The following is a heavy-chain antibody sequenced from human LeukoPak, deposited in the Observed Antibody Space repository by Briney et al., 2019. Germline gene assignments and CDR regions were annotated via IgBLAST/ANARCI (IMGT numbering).Heavy chain of an antibody. CDR2: IYYSGGT. V-gene: IGHV4-59*01. CDR1: GGSISSYY. Sequence: SETLSLTCTVSGGSISSYYWSWIRQPPGKGLEWIGDIYYSGGTNDNPSLKRRVTISLGTSKNHFPLKLSFVTAEDTAVYYCARVPYYDILTGSYYFDHWGQGTLVTVSS. D-gene: IGHD3-9*01. J-gene: IGHJ4*02. CDR3: ARVPYYDILTGSYYFDH.